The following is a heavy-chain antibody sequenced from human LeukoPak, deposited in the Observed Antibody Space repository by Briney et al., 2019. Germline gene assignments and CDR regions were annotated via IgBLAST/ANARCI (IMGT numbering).Heavy chain of an antibody. CDR1: GFTFSSYS. CDR2: ISYDGSNK. Sequence: GGSLRLSCAASGFTFSSYSMNWVRQAPGKGLEWVAVISYDGSNKYYADSVKGRFTISRDNSKNTLYLQMNSLRAEDTAVYYCAKAQLIVVVPAAIDYWGQGTLVTVSS. J-gene: IGHJ4*02. V-gene: IGHV3-30*18. D-gene: IGHD2-2*01. CDR3: AKAQLIVVVPAAIDY.